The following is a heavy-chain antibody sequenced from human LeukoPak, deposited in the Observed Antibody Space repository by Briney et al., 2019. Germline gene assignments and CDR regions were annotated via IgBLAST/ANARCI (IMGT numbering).Heavy chain of an antibody. CDR2: IYTSGST. CDR3: ARETENYSSGWYGWFDP. Sequence: SETLSLTCTVSGGSISSYYWSWIRPPAGKGLEWIGRIYTSGSTNYNPSLKSRVTMSVDTSKNQFSLKLSSVTAADTAVYYCARETENYSSGWYGWFDPWGQGTLVTVSS. V-gene: IGHV4-4*07. J-gene: IGHJ5*02. D-gene: IGHD6-19*01. CDR1: GGSISSYY.